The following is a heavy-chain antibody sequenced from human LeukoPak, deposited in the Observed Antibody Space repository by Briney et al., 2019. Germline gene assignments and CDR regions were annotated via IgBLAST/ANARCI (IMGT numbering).Heavy chain of an antibody. D-gene: IGHD6-19*01. Sequence: SETLSLTCTVSGGSISSYYWSWLRQPPGKGMEGTGYVYYSVSTNYNPSLTIRVTISVATSKNQFSLKLSSVTAADTAVYYCARRSGYSSGWYSSDPASYYCYGMDVWGQGTTVTVSS. J-gene: IGHJ6*02. CDR1: GGSISSYY. CDR3: ARRSGYSSGWYSSDPASYYCYGMDV. V-gene: IGHV4-59*01. CDR2: VYYSVST.